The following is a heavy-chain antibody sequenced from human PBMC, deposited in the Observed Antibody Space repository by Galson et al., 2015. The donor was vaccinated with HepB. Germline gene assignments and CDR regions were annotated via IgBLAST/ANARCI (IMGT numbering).Heavy chain of an antibody. V-gene: IGHV3-73*01. CDR2: VRTKINNYAT. J-gene: IGHJ4*02. CDR3: TRHNTAAGYFDS. Sequence: SLRLSCAASGFTFSASAMHWVRQASGKGLEWVGRVRTKINNYATAYAASVTGRFTISRDDSRNTAYLQMNSLNTDDTAVYYCTRHNTAAGYFDSWGQGTLVTVSS. CDR1: GFTFSASA. D-gene: IGHD3-9*01.